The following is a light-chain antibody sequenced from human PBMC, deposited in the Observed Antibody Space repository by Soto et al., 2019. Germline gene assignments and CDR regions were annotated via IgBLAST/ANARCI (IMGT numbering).Light chain of an antibody. CDR2: GAS. J-gene: IGKJ1*01. CDR1: QSVGSN. CDR3: HQYNNWPRT. Sequence: EIVMTQSPATVSVSPWERATLSCRATQSVGSNLAWYQQKPGQAPRLLIYGASTRATGIPARFSGSGSGTEFTLTISSLQSEDFAVYYCHQYNNWPRTFGQGTKVDIK. V-gene: IGKV3-15*01.